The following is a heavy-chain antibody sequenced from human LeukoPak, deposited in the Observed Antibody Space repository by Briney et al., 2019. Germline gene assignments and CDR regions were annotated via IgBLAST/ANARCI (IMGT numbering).Heavy chain of an antibody. CDR2: INPDGLST. CDR1: GFTFSSYW. D-gene: IGHD3-10*01. V-gene: IGHV3-74*01. CDR3: AKAPPFYYGSVGGYFDY. J-gene: IGHJ4*02. Sequence: PGGSLRLSCAASGFTFSSYWIHWVRQAPGKGLLWVSRINPDGLSTSHADPVKGRFTISRDNAKNTLYLQMNSLRAEDTAVYYCAKAPPFYYGSVGGYFDYWGQGTLVTVSS.